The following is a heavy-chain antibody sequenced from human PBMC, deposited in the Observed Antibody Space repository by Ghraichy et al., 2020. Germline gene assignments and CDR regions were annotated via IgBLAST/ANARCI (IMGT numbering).Heavy chain of an antibody. CDR1: GGSISSYY. Sequence: LSLTCTVSGGSISSYYWSWIRQPPGKGLEWICYIYYSGSTTYNPSLKSRVTISVDTSKNQFSLKLSSVTAADTAVYYCARDYYGSGSFGAWGQGTLVTVSS. CDR2: IYYSGST. CDR3: ARDYYGSGSFGA. D-gene: IGHD3-10*01. V-gene: IGHV4-59*01. J-gene: IGHJ5*02.